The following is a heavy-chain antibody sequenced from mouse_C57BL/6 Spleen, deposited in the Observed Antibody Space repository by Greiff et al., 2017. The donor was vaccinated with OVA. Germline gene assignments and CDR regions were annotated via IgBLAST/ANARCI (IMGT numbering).Heavy chain of an antibody. CDR2: INPNNGGT. V-gene: IGHV1-26*01. Sequence: VQLQQSGPELVKPGASVKISCKASGYTFTDYYMNWVKQSHGKSLEWIGDINPNNGGTSYNQKFKGKATLTVDKSSSTAYMELRSLTSEDSAVYYCARSTTARAMDYWGQGTSVTVSS. D-gene: IGHD1-2*01. CDR3: ARSTTARAMDY. CDR1: GYTFTDYY. J-gene: IGHJ4*01.